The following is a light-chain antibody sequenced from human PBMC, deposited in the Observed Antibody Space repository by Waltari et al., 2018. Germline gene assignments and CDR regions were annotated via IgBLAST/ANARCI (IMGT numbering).Light chain of an antibody. CDR1: NIESES. Sequence: SIMLSQPPSMSVAPGQTARITCGGNNIESESVHWYQQKPGQAPLVVLYDDSARPSGIPRRFSGSNSGNKATLAISGLQSEDEADYYCAAWDDSLNGWVFGGGTKLTVL. CDR2: DDS. V-gene: IGLV3-21*02. CDR3: AAWDDSLNGWV. J-gene: IGLJ3*02.